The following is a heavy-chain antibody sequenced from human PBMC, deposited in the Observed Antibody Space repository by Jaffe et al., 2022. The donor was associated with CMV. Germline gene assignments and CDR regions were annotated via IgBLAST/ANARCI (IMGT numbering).Heavy chain of an antibody. CDR2: IDYSGST. CDR3: ARLHGYNPYWYFDL. V-gene: IGHV4-59*08. J-gene: IGHJ2*01. D-gene: IGHD5-12*01. Sequence: QVQLQESGPGLGKPSETLSLTCTVSGGSISTFYWSWIRQPPGKGLEWIAYIDYSGSTNYNPSLKSRVTISVDSSRNQFSLKLSSVTAADTAVYYCARLHGYNPYWYFDLWGRGTLVTVSS. CDR1: GGSISTFY.